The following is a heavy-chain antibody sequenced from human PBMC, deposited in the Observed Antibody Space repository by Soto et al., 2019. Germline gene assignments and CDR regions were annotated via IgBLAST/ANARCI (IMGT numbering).Heavy chain of an antibody. Sequence: PGQSLKISCKGSGYSFTSYWIGWVRLMPGKGLEWMGIIYPGDSDTRYSPSFQGQVTISADKSISTAYLQWSSLKASDTAMYYCARIVATMGGYYYYGMDVWGQGTTVTVS. J-gene: IGHJ6*02. V-gene: IGHV5-51*01. CDR2: IYPGDSDT. D-gene: IGHD5-12*01. CDR1: GYSFTSYW. CDR3: ARIVATMGGYYYYGMDV.